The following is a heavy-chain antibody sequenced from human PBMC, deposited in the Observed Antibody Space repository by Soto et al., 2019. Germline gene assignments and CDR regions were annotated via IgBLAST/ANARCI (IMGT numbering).Heavy chain of an antibody. CDR3: ARDFLIVGGYYYYGMDV. J-gene: IGHJ6*02. CDR2: IKQDGSEK. CDR1: GFTFSSYW. V-gene: IGHV3-7*01. Sequence: GGSLRLSCAASGFTFSSYWMSWVRQAPGKGLEWVANIKQDGSEKYYVDSVKGRFTISRDNAKNSLYLQMNSLRAEDTAVYYCARDFLIVGGYYYYGMDVWGQGTTVTVSS. D-gene: IGHD3-22*01.